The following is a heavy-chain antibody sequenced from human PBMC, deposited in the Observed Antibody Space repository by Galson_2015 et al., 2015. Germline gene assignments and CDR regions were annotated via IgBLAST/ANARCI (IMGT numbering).Heavy chain of an antibody. CDR3: AKAHVDTAMVPYFYFYGVDV. CDR1: GFTFSNYA. V-gene: IGHV3-23*01. D-gene: IGHD5-18*01. Sequence: SLRLSCAASGFTFSNYAMTWVRQAPGKGLEWVAVISGSGLNTYYADAVKGRLTLPRDNSKNTLYLNMNSLRGDDTAVYHCAKAHVDTAMVPYFYFYGVDVWGQGTTVTVPS. J-gene: IGHJ6*02. CDR2: ISGSGLNT.